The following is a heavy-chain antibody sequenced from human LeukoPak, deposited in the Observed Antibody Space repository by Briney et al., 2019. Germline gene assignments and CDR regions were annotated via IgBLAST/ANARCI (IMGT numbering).Heavy chain of an antibody. V-gene: IGHV3-30*04. CDR3: ARDPPFIIGATFFDY. Sequence: GGSLRLSCAASGFTFSSYAMHWARHAPGKGLEGVSVISYDGRNKYYADSVKGGFTISRDNAKNSLYLQMNSLRAEDTAVYYCARDPPFIIGATFFDYWGQGTLVTVSS. CDR1: GFTFSSYA. D-gene: IGHD1-20*01. CDR2: ISYDGRNK. J-gene: IGHJ4*02.